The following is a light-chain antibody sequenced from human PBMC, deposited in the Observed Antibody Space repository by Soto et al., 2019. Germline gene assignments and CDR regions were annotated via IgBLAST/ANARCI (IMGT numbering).Light chain of an antibody. J-gene: IGLJ1*01. Sequence: QSALTQPASVSGSPGQSITISCTGTSSTVGGFNVVSWYQQHPGKAPKVIIYEGIKRPSGVSNRFSGSNSGSTASLTISRVEDGDEADYYCQVWDSSSDHPGVFGTGTKVTVL. CDR3: QVWDSSSDHPGV. V-gene: IGLV2-14*02. CDR1: SSTVGGFNV. CDR2: EGI.